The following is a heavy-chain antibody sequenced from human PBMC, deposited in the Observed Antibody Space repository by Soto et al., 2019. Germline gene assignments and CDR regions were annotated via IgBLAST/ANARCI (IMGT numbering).Heavy chain of an antibody. CDR1: GFSVTANY. V-gene: IGHV3-53*01. CDR2: IDSGAST. CDR3: ARDPDYGGSAYYFDS. J-gene: IGHJ4*02. D-gene: IGHD4-17*01. Sequence: GGSLRLSCEVSGFSVTANYMSWVRQAPGKGLEWVSDIIDSGASTYYADSVKGRFTISRDNAKNSLYLQMNSLRDDDTAVFYCARDPDYGGSAYYFDSWGQGSVVTVSS.